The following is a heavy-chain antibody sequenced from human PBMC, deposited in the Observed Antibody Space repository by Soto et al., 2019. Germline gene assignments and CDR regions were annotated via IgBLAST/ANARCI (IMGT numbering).Heavy chain of an antibody. CDR1: GFTFSNYA. CDR3: ARGPSTVATWLDY. CDR2: ISDNGGTT. V-gene: IGHV3-64*02. D-gene: IGHD4-17*01. Sequence: EVQLVESGEGLVQPGGSLRLSCAASGFTFSNYAMHWVRQAPGKGLEYVSAISDNGGTTYYADSVKGRFTISRDNSKKTLYIQMGRLRGEDLAVYDCARGPSTVATWLDYWGQGTLVTVSS. J-gene: IGHJ4*02.